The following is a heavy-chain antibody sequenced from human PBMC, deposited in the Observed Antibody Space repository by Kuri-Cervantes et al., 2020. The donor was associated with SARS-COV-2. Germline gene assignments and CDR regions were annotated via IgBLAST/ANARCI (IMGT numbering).Heavy chain of an antibody. J-gene: IGHJ4*02. V-gene: IGHV1-69*13. Sequence: SVKVSCKASRDTFTTFGFSWVRQAPGQGLEWMGGIIPFFGTPNYAQKFEGRVTITADESTSTVYMEMSSLTFEDTAVYFCARDVGYGGTSELDITYFDCWGQGTLVTVSS. CDR1: RDTFTTFG. D-gene: IGHD4-23*01. CDR3: ARDVGYGGTSELDITYFDC. CDR2: IIPFFGTP.